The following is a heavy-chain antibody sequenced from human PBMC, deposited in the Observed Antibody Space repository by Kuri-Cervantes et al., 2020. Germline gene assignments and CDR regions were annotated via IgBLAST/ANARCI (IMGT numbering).Heavy chain of an antibody. CDR1: GYTFASYY. J-gene: IGHJ4*02. CDR2: INPSGGSA. D-gene: IGHD2-15*01. CDR3: ARGYCSGGSCYSVGINDY. Sequence: ASVKVSCKASGYTFASYYTHWVRQAPGQGLEWMGIINPSGGSASYAQKFQGRVTMTRDTSTSTVYMELSSLRSEDTAVYYCARGYCSGGSCYSVGINDYWGQGTLVTVSS. V-gene: IGHV1-46*01.